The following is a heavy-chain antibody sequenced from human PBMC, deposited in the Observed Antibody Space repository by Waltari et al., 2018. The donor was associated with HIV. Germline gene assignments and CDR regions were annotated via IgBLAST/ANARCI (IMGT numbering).Heavy chain of an antibody. Sequence: EVELVESGGGLVQPGGSLRLSCAASGLSLSTDSMSWVRQAPGKVLEWVSYISTSSSTIYYADSVKGRFTISRDNAKNSLYLQMNSLRAEDTAVYYCARDRNSRGAFEIWGQGTMVTVSS. CDR2: ISTSSSTI. V-gene: IGHV3-48*01. CDR3: ARDRNSRGAFEI. CDR1: GLSLSTDS. J-gene: IGHJ3*02. D-gene: IGHD5-18*01.